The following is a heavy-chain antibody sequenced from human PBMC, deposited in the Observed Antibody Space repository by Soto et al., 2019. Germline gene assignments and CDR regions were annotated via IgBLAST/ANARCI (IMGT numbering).Heavy chain of an antibody. CDR3: ARDGYNRIPPAFDI. CDR2: IIPIFGTT. V-gene: IGHV1-69*13. J-gene: IGHJ3*02. CDR1: GGTFSSYA. Sequence: SVKVSCKASGGTFSSYAISWVRQAPGQGFEWMGGIIPIFGTTNYAQKFQGRVTITADESTSTAYMELSSLRSEDTAMYYCARDGYNRIPPAFDIWGQGTMVTVSS. D-gene: IGHD5-12*01.